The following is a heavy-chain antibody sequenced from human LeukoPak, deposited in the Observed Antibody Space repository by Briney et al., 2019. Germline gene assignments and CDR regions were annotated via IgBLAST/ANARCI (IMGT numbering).Heavy chain of an antibody. J-gene: IGHJ3*02. D-gene: IGHD3-3*01. CDR2: IYYSGST. CDR3: ARSWSEWPDAFYI. CDR1: GGSISSYY. V-gene: IGHV4-59*08. Sequence: SETLSLTCIVSGGSISSYYWSWIRQPPRKGLEWIEYIYYSGSTNYNPSLKSRVTISVDTSKNQFSLKLSSVTAADTAVYYCARSWSEWPDAFYIWGQGTMVTVSS.